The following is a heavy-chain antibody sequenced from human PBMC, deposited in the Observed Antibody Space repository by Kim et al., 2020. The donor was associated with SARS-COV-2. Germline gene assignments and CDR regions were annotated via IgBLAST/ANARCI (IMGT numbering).Heavy chain of an antibody. CDR1: GFTFSDYY. D-gene: IGHD3-22*01. V-gene: IGHV3-11*05. Sequence: GGSLRLSCAASGFTFSDYYMSWIRQAPGKGLEWVSYISSSSSYTNYADSVKGRFTISRDNAKNSLYLQMNSLRAEDTAVYYCARDSFYDSSGYFPPHPDAFDIWGQGTMVTVSS. CDR2: ISSSSSYT. CDR3: ARDSFYDSSGYFPPHPDAFDI. J-gene: IGHJ3*02.